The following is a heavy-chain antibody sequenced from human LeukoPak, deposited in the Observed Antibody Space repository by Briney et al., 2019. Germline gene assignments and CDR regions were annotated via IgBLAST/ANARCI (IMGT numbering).Heavy chain of an antibody. D-gene: IGHD3-16*01. CDR1: GFEFEEYA. J-gene: IGHJ5*01. CDR2: ITWNTGNI. CDR3: AKAWGGDARGGANIGHWFDS. V-gene: IGHV3-9*01. Sequence: GRSLRLSCAASGFEFEEYAMHWVRQIPGKGLEWVSGITWNTGNIDYADSVKGRFTISRDNTRKSLYLHMSSLRPEDTALYYCAKAWGGDARGGANIGHWFDSWGQGTLVTVSS.